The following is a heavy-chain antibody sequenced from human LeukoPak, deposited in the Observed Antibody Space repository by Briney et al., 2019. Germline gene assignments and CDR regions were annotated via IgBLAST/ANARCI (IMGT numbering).Heavy chain of an antibody. J-gene: IGHJ6*03. CDR3: ARGPAGIAARQYYYYMDV. CDR2: IYHSGST. D-gene: IGHD6-6*01. Sequence: SETLSLTCTVSGYSISSGYYWGWIRQPPGKGLEWIGSIYHSGSTYYNPSLKSQVTISVDTSKNQFSLKLSSVTAADTAVYYCARGPAGIAARQYYYYMDVWGKGTTVTVSS. V-gene: IGHV4-38-2*02. CDR1: GYSISSGYY.